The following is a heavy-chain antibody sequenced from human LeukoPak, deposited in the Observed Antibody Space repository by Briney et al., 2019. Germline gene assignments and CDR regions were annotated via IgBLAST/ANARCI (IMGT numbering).Heavy chain of an antibody. CDR1: GYTFTSYD. Sequence: GASVKVSCKASGYTFTSYDINWVRQATGQGLEWMGWMNPNSGNTGYAQKFQGRVTMTRNTSISTAYMELSSLRSEDTAVYYCARKGDIVVVPAAIIHYCYGMDVWGQGTTVTVSS. D-gene: IGHD2-2*02. V-gene: IGHV1-8*01. CDR2: MNPNSGNT. J-gene: IGHJ6*02. CDR3: ARKGDIVVVPAAIIHYCYGMDV.